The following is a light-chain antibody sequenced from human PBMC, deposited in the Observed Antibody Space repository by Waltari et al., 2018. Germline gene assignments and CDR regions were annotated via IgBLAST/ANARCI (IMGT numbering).Light chain of an antibody. V-gene: IGKV3-11*01. CDR2: DVS. J-gene: IGKJ4*01. CDR1: QSVSNN. Sequence: EIVLTQSPATLSLSPGERATLSCRASQSVSNNLAWYQQKPRQAPRLLIYDVSSRATGIPARISARGAGTDFTLTISSLEPEDSAVYYCQQRTSWPPGLSFGGGTNVEIK. CDR3: QQRTSWPPGLS.